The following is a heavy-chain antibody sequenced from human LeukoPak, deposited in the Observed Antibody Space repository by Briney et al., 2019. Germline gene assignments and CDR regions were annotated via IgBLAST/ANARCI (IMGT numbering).Heavy chain of an antibody. J-gene: IGHJ4*02. Sequence: PSETLSLTCTVSGGSISSYYWSWIRQPPGKGLEWIGYIYYSGSTNYNPSLKSRVTISVDTSKNQFSLKLSSVTAADTAVYYCASVKSSTELDYWGQGTLVTVSS. D-gene: IGHD2-2*01. CDR1: GGSISSYY. CDR3: ASVKSSTELDY. V-gene: IGHV4-59*01. CDR2: IYYSGST.